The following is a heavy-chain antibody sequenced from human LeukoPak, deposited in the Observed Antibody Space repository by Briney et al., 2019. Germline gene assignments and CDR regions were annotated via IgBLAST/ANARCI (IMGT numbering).Heavy chain of an antibody. V-gene: IGHV3-23*01. CDR3: AKDPRSGSYYNEDY. CDR2: ISGSGGST. D-gene: IGHD3-10*01. CDR1: GFTFSSYA. J-gene: IGHJ4*02. Sequence: GGSLRLSCAASGFTFSSYAMSWVRQAPGKGLEWVSAISGSGGSTYYADSVKGRFTISRDNSENTLYLQMNSLRAEDTAVYYCAKDPRSGSYYNEDYWGQGTLVTVSS.